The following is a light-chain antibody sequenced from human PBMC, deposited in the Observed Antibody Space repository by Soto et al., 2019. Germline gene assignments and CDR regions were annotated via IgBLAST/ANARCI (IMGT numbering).Light chain of an antibody. CDR1: QSIVSY. CDR2: TAS. Sequence: DIQMTQSPSSLSASVGDRVTITCRASQSIVSYLNWYQQKLGKAPKLLIYTASNLQRGVPSRFSGSGSGTDFTLTISNLQPEDFATYYCQQSYSTPRTFGQGTKLEIK. J-gene: IGKJ2*02. V-gene: IGKV1-39*01. CDR3: QQSYSTPRT.